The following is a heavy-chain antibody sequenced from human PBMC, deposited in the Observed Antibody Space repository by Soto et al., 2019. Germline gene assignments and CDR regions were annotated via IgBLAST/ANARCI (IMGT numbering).Heavy chain of an antibody. Sequence: SVKVSCKASGDTWSSYVVSWGRQAPGQGLAWMGGIIPIFGTANYAQKFQGRVTITADESTSTAYMELSSLRSEDTAVYYCARVGITAMVNYSYYNSGMDVSGQGTTVTVSS. CDR1: GDTWSSYV. D-gene: IGHD5-18*01. V-gene: IGHV1-69*13. CDR2: IIPIFGTA. J-gene: IGHJ6*02. CDR3: ARVGITAMVNYSYYNSGMDV.